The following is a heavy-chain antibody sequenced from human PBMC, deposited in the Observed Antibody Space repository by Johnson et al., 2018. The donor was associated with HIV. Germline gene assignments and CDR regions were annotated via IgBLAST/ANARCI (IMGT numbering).Heavy chain of an antibody. Sequence: EVQLVESGGGLVKPGGSLRLSCEASGFTFSDAWMNWVRQVPGKGLEWVGRVKSKTEGGTIDYADSVQGRFTISRDNSKKTLYLQMNSLRPEDTAVYYCAREVYAHDAFDIWGQGTMVTVSS. J-gene: IGHJ3*02. CDR2: VKSKTEGGTI. CDR1: GFTFSDAW. CDR3: AREVYAHDAFDI. D-gene: IGHD3-16*01. V-gene: IGHV3-15*05.